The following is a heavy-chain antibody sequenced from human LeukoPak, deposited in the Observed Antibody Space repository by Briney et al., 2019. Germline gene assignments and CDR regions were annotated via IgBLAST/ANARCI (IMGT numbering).Heavy chain of an antibody. CDR3: TRDHMWGFDY. D-gene: IGHD1-26*01. CDR2: LASDGTTK. CDR1: GFSFSAHD. V-gene: IGHV3-30*02. Sequence: GGSLRLSCAASGFSFSAHDMQWARQAPGKGLEWLAYLASDGTTKYYADSVRGRSTLSRDTSKNTAFLQMNSLTPEDTAVYYCTRDHMWGFDYWGQGILVTVTS. J-gene: IGHJ4*02.